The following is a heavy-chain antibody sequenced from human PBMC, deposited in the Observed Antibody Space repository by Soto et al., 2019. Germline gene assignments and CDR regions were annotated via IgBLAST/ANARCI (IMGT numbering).Heavy chain of an antibody. J-gene: IGHJ5*02. CDR2: IYYSGST. D-gene: IGHD2-2*01. CDR1: GGSISSGGYY. V-gene: IGHV4-31*03. Sequence: SETLSLTCTVSGGSISSGGYYWSWIRQHPGKGLEWIGYIYYSGSTYYNPSLKSRVTISVDTSKNQFSLKLSSVTAADTAVYYCASTNCSSTSCYEAVNWFDPWGQGTLVTVSS. CDR3: ASTNCSSTSCYEAVNWFDP.